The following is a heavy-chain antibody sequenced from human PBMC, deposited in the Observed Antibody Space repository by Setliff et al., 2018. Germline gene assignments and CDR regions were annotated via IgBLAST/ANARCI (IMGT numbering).Heavy chain of an antibody. V-gene: IGHV1-2*02. CDR1: GYTFTNFG. J-gene: IGHJ6*03. CDR3: ARGEHIVSGDFYHYIDV. CDR2: IITSTGKT. D-gene: IGHD2-15*01. Sequence: ASVKVSCKASGYTFTNFGFHWLRQAPGQGLEWMAMIITSTGKTSYAQKFQGRVTMTRDTSISTAYMELRRLKSDDTAVYYCARGEHIVSGDFYHYIDVWGKGTTVTSP.